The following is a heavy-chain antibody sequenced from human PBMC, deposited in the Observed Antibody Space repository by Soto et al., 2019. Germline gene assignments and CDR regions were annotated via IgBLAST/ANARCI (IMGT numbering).Heavy chain of an antibody. CDR2: ISGSGGGT. D-gene: IGHD4-17*01. CDR1: GFTFSTYA. Sequence: GGSLRLSCAASGFTFSTYAMSWVRQAPGKGLEWVSAISGSGGGTYYADSVKGRFTISRDNSINTLFLQMNSLRTEDTAVFYCARPRGYGVFDASDIWGQGALVTVSS. CDR3: ARPRGYGVFDASDI. J-gene: IGHJ3*02. V-gene: IGHV3-23*01.